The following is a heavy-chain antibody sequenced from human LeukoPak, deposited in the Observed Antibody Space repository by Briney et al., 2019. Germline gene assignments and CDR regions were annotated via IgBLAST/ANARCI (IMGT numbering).Heavy chain of an antibody. J-gene: IGHJ3*02. V-gene: IGHV3-7*01. CDR1: GFTLSSYA. Sequence: GGSLRLSCAASGFTLSSYAMSWVRQAPGKGLEWVANIKQDGSEKYYVDSVKGRFTISRDNAKNSLYLQMNSLRAEDTAVYYCARDRWRWATYYDFWSGYYLDAFDIWGQGTMVTVSS. CDR3: ARDRWRWATYYDFWSGYYLDAFDI. D-gene: IGHD3-3*01. CDR2: IKQDGSEK.